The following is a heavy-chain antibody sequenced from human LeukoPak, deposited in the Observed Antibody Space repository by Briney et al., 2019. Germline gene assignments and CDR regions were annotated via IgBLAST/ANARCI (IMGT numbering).Heavy chain of an antibody. D-gene: IGHD6-6*01. V-gene: IGHV3-49*03. J-gene: IGHJ6*03. CDR3: TREEVAALNSYYYYYMDV. Sequence: GGSLRLSCTASGFTFGDYAMSWFRQAPGKGLEWVGFIRSKAYGGTTEYAASVKGRFTISRDDSKSIAYLQMNSLKTEDTAVYYCTREEVAALNSYYYYYMDVWGKGTTVTVSS. CDR1: GFTFGDYA. CDR2: IRSKAYGGTT.